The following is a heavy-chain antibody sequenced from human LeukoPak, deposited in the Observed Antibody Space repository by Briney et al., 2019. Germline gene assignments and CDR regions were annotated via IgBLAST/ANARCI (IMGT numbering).Heavy chain of an antibody. V-gene: IGHV3-74*01. Sequence: GGSLRLSCAASGFTFSSYWMHWVRQAPGKGLVWVSRINSDGSSTSYADSVKGRFTISRDNAKNTLYLQMNSLRAEDTAVYYCARDGLAAATLHWCFDLWGRGTLVTVSS. D-gene: IGHD2-15*01. CDR3: ARDGLAAATLHWCFDL. J-gene: IGHJ2*01. CDR2: INSDGSST. CDR1: GFTFSSYW.